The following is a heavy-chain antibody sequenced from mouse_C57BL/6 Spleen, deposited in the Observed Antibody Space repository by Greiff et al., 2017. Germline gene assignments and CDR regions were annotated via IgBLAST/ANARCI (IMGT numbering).Heavy chain of an antibody. CDR3: ARNPNSSYYYGSSYAMDY. CDR2: IWSGGST. Sequence: QVQLQQSGPGLVQPSQSLSITCTVSGFSLTSYGVHWVRQSPGKGLEWLGVIWSGGSTDYNAAFISRLSISKDNSKSQVFFKMNSLQADDTAIYYCARNPNSSYYYGSSYAMDYWGQGTSVTVSS. D-gene: IGHD1-1*01. V-gene: IGHV2-2*01. J-gene: IGHJ4*01. CDR1: GFSLTSYG.